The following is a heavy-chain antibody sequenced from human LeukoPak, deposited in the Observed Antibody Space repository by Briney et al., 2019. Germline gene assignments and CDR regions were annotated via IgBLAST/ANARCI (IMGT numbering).Heavy chain of an antibody. D-gene: IGHD6-6*01. V-gene: IGHV1-2*02. Sequence: SVKVSCKASGYTFTGYYMHWVRQAPGQGLEWMGWINPNSGGTNYAQKFQGRVTMTRDTSISTAYMKLSRLRSEATAVYYCARAGLAARRWFDPWGQGTLVTVSS. J-gene: IGHJ5*02. CDR1: GYTFTGYY. CDR3: ARAGLAARRWFDP. CDR2: INPNSGGT.